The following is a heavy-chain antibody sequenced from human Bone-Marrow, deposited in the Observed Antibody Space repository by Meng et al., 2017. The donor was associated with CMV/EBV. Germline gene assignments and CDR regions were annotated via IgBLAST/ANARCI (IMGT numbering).Heavy chain of an antibody. CDR2: IYYSGST. J-gene: IGHJ6*02. CDR3: ARGSLIAADV. V-gene: IGHV4-39*07. D-gene: IGHD6-13*01. Sequence: SETLSLTCTVSGGSISSSSYYWGWIRQPPGKGLEWIGSIYYSGSTYYNPSLKSRVTISVDTSKNQFSLKLSSVTAADTAVYYCARGSLIAADVWDQGTTVTVSS. CDR1: GGSISSSSYY.